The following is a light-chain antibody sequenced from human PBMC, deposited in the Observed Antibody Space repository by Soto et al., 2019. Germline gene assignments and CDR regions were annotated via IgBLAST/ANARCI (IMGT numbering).Light chain of an antibody. J-gene: IGKJ2*01. CDR3: QQYGSSPPVYT. V-gene: IGKV3-20*01. CDR1: QSVSSSY. CDR2: GAS. Sequence: EIVLTQSPGTLSLSPGERATLSCRASQSVSSSYLAWYQQKPGQAPRLLIYGASSRATGIPDRFSGSGSGTDLTLTISRLEPEDFAVYYCQQYGSSPPVYTFGQGTKLELK.